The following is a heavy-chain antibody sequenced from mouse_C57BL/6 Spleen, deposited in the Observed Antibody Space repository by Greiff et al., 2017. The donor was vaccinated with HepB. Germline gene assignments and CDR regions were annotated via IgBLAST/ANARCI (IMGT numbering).Heavy chain of an antibody. V-gene: IGHV1-52*01. Sequence: QVQLQQPGAELVRPGSSVKLSCKASGYTFTSYWMHWVKQRPIQGLEWIGNIDPSDSETHYNQKFKDKATLTVDKSSSTAYMQLSSLTSEDSAVYYCARDYYGRVGDWYFDVWGTGTTVTVSS. D-gene: IGHD1-1*01. CDR2: IDPSDSET. CDR1: GYTFTSYW. J-gene: IGHJ1*03. CDR3: ARDYYGRVGDWYFDV.